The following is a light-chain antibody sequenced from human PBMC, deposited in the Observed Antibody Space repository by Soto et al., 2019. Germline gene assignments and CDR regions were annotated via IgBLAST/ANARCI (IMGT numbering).Light chain of an antibody. J-gene: IGKJ5*01. CDR1: QSVSTN. V-gene: IGKV3-15*01. CDR3: QQYGASPIT. Sequence: ETVMTQSPATLSVSPGERATLSFRSSQSVSTNLAWYQHKPGQAPRLLISGASTRATGLPARFSGSGSGTDFTLTISRLEPEDFAVYNCQQYGASPITFGQGTRLEIK. CDR2: GAS.